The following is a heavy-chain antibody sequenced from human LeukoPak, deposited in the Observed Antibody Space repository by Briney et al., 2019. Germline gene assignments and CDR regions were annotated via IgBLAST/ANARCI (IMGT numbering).Heavy chain of an antibody. CDR2: ISSSGSTI. Sequence: GGSLRLSCAASGFTFSDYYMSWIRQAPGKGLEWVSYISSSGSTIYYADSVKGRFTISRDNAKNSLYLQMNSLRAEDTAVYYCARVRRNYGDPYYHYYYMDVWGKGTTVTISS. V-gene: IGHV3-11*04. CDR1: GFTFSDYY. CDR3: ARVRRNYGDPYYHYYYMDV. D-gene: IGHD4-17*01. J-gene: IGHJ6*03.